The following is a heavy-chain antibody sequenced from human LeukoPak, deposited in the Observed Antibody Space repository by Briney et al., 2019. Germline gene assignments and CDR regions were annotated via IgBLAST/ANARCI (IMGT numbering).Heavy chain of an antibody. Sequence: ASVKVSCKASGYNFNNYGISWMRPAPGQGLEWMGWINPYNGNRNYAQKYQGRVTMTTDTTTSTAYMELGSLRSDDTAVYFCARGGQDYWGQGTLVTVSS. CDR2: INPYNGNR. V-gene: IGHV1-18*01. CDR3: ARGGQDY. J-gene: IGHJ4*02. CDR1: GYNFNNYG.